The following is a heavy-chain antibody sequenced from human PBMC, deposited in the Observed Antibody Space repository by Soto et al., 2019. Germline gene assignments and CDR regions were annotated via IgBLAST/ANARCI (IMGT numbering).Heavy chain of an antibody. CDR3: AREGGMNGDYVWGAFDI. V-gene: IGHV4-31*01. J-gene: IGHJ3*02. CDR2: IYYSGST. CDR1: GGSISSGGYY. Sequence: QVQLQESGPGLVKPSQTLSLTCTVSGGSISSGGYYWSWIRQHPGKGLEWIGYIYYSGSTYYNPSRKRPCPLSGDTAKNQFSLKLGSGSAGDTAVYYCAREGGMNGDYVWGAFDIWGQGTMVTVSS. D-gene: IGHD3-16*01.